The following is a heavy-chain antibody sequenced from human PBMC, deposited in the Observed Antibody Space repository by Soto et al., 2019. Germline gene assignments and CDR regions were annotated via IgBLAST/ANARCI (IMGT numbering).Heavy chain of an antibody. V-gene: IGHV4-31*03. CDR2: IYYSGST. CDR1: GGSISSGGYY. CDR3: ASTIVVVTATSPDAFDI. Sequence: QVQLQESGPGLVKPSQTLSLTCTVSGGSISSGGYYWSWIRQHPGKGLEWIGYIYYSGSTYYNPSLKSRVTISVDTSKNQFSLKLSSVTAADTAVYYCASTIVVVTATSPDAFDIWGQGTMVTVSS. D-gene: IGHD2-21*02. J-gene: IGHJ3*02.